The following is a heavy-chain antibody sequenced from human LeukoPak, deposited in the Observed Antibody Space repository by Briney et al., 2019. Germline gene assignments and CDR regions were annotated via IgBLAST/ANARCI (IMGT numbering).Heavy chain of an antibody. J-gene: IGHJ4*02. CDR3: ARAADGSSGRFDY. D-gene: IGHD6-19*01. CDR2: ISGSGGST. Sequence: GGSLRLSCAASGFTFSSYAMSWVRQAPGKGLEWVSAISGSGGSTYYADSVKGRFTISRHNSQNTLYLQMNSLKSADTAVYYCARAADGSSGRFDYWGQGTLVTVSS. CDR1: GFTFSSYA. V-gene: IGHV3-23*01.